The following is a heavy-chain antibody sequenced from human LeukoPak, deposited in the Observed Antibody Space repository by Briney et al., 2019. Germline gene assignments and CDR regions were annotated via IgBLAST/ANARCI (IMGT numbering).Heavy chain of an antibody. CDR1: GFTFSSYW. D-gene: IGHD4-17*01. CDR2: IIQDGSDK. J-gene: IGHJ4*02. V-gene: IGHV3-7*01. CDR3: ARGRYGDYLDY. Sequence: GGSLRLSCAASGFTFSSYWMSWVRQAPGKGLEWVANIIQDGSDKYYVDSVKGRFTISRDNAKNSLYLQMNSLRAEDTAVYYCARGRYGDYLDYWGQGTLVTVSS.